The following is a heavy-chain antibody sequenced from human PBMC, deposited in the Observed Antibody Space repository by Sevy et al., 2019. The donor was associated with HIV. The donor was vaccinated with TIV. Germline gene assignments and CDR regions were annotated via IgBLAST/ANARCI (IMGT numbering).Heavy chain of an antibody. CDR1: GFTFSNYW. Sequence: GGSLILSCAASGFTFSNYWMHWVRQAPGKGLVWVSRINNYGSSTNYADSVKGRFTISRDNAENTLYLQMNSLRPEDTAVYYCVRSCSSSGTCYGWFDPWGQGTLVTVSS. D-gene: IGHD2-15*01. CDR3: VRSCSSSGTCYGWFDP. V-gene: IGHV3-74*01. J-gene: IGHJ5*02. CDR2: INNYGSST.